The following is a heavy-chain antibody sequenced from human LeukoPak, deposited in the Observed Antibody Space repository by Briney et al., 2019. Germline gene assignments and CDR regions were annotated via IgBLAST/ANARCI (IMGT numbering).Heavy chain of an antibody. CDR3: ARRAPATYVSSRVYDY. J-gene: IGHJ4*02. D-gene: IGHD3-22*01. CDR2: IIPIFGTA. CDR1: GGTFSSYA. Sequence: PVKVFCKASGGTFSSYAISWLRQAPGHRLEWMGGIIPIFGTANCAQKFQGRVAITADESTSTAYMELISLRSEDTAVYYCARRAPATYVSSRVYDYWGQGTLVTVSS. V-gene: IGHV1-69*13.